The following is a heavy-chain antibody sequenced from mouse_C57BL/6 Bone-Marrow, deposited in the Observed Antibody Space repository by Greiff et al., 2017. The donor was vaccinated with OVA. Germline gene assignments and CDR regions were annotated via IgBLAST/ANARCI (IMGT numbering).Heavy chain of an antibody. J-gene: IGHJ3*01. D-gene: IGHD2-4*01. V-gene: IGHV1-69*01. CDR1: GYTFTSYW. Sequence: QVQLQQPGAELVMPGASVKLSCKASGYTFTSYWMHWVKQRPGQGLEWIGEIDPSDSYTNYNQKFKGKSTLTVDKSSSTAYMQLSSLTSEDSAVYYCAREGVYYDYDGRLFAYWGQGTLVTVSA. CDR3: AREGVYYDYDGRLFAY. CDR2: IDPSDSYT.